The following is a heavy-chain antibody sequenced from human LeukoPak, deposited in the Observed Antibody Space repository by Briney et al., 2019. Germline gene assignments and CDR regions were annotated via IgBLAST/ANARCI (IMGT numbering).Heavy chain of an antibody. Sequence: GASVKVSCKASGYTFTSYGISWVRQAPGQGLEWMGWISAYNGNTNYAQKLQGRVTMTTDTSTSTAYMELRSLRSDDTAVYYCARWPDYDILTGYIGINVDYWGQGTLVTVSS. CDR2: ISAYNGNT. J-gene: IGHJ4*02. CDR1: GYTFTSYG. D-gene: IGHD3-9*01. V-gene: IGHV1-18*01. CDR3: ARWPDYDILTGYIGINVDY.